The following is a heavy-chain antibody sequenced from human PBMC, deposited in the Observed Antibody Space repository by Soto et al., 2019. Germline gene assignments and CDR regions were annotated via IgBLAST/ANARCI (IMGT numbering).Heavy chain of an antibody. CDR1: GGSISGSY. Sequence: SETLSLTCSVSGGSISGSYWSWIRQSPGKGLESLGYVYYTGSTNYSPSLRSRVSISVDTSKNEFSLRLSSVTAADTAVYFCARRVAVPGAHIDYWGQGTQVTVSS. D-gene: IGHD6-19*01. CDR2: VYYTGST. V-gene: IGHV4-59*01. J-gene: IGHJ4*02. CDR3: ARRVAVPGAHIDY.